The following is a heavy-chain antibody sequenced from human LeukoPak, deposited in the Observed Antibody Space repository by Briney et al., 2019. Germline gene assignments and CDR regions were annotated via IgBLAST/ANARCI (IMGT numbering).Heavy chain of an antibody. D-gene: IGHD6-19*01. V-gene: IGHV5-51*01. CDR2: IYPSDSDT. Sequence: GESLKISCKGSGSPFNSYWIGWVRQMPGAGLGWMGIIYPSDSDTRYSPSFQGQVTISADKSISTAYLQWSSLKASDSAMYYCARRYGSALYGVFDYWGQGTLVIVSS. CDR3: ARRYGSALYGVFDY. J-gene: IGHJ4*02. CDR1: GSPFNSYW.